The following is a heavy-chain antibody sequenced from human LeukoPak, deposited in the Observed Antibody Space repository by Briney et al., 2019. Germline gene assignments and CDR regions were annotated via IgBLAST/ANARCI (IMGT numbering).Heavy chain of an antibody. CDR1: GFTFTAYY. D-gene: IGHD7-27*01. CDR2: INPNSGGT. J-gene: IGHJ4*02. Sequence: VASVTVSFKASGFTFTAYYMHWVRQAPGQGLEWMGWINPNSGGTNYAQKFQGRVTMTRDTSISTAYMELSRLRSDDTAVYYCARGPHWDPHFDYWGQGTLVTVSS. V-gene: IGHV1-2*02. CDR3: ARGPHWDPHFDY.